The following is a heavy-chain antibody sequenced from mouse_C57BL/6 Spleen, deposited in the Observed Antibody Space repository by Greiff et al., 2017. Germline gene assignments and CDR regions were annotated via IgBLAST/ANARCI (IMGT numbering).Heavy chain of an antibody. CDR3: ARSYQVDY. CDR2: IYPGDGDT. J-gene: IGHJ2*01. Sequence: VQLQESGPELVKPGASVKISCKASGYAFSSSWMNWVKQRPGKGLEWIGRIYPGDGDTNYNGKFKGKATLTADKSSSPAYMQLSSLTSEDSAVYFCARSYQVDYWGQGTTLTVSS. CDR1: GYAFSSSW. D-gene: IGHD1-1*01. V-gene: IGHV1-82*01.